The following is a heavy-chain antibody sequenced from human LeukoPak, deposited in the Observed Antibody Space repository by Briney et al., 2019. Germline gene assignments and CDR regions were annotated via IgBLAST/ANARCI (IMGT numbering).Heavy chain of an antibody. D-gene: IGHD3/OR15-3a*01. J-gene: IGHJ5*02. CDR3: ARDTGLGWFDP. Sequence: ASVKVSCKASGGTFSSYAISWVRQAPGQGLEWMGRIIPIFGIANYAQKFQGRVTITADKSTSTAYMELSSLRSEDTAVYYCARDTGLGWFDPWGQGTLVAVSS. CDR2: IIPIFGIA. V-gene: IGHV1-69*04. CDR1: GGTFSSYA.